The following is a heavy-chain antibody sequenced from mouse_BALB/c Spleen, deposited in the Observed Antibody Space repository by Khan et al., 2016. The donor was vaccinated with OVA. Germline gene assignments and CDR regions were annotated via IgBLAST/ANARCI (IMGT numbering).Heavy chain of an antibody. CDR1: GFSITSDYA. CDR3: VRGRSY. CDR2: INYRGST. Sequence: QLEESGPGLVKPSQSLTLTCTITGFSITSDYAWNWIRQFPGDVLDWMGYINYRGSTSYHPSLKSRISITRDKSKTQFFLQLNSVTTEDTATYYCVRGRSYWGQGTLVTVSA. J-gene: IGHJ3*01. V-gene: IGHV3-2*02.